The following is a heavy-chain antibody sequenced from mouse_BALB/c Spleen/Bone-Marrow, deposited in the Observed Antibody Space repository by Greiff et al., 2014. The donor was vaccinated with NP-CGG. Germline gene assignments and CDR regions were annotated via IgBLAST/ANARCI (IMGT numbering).Heavy chain of an antibody. Sequence: VQLQQPGPELVKPGASVKISCKTSGYTFTEYTMHWVKQSHGKSLEWTGGINPNNGGTSYNQKFKGKATLTVDKSSSTAYMELRSLTSEDSAVYYCANYDYDWFAYWGQGTLVTVSA. CDR3: ANYDYDWFAY. CDR2: INPNNGGT. J-gene: IGHJ3*01. V-gene: IGHV1-18*01. CDR1: GYTFTEYT. D-gene: IGHD2-4*01.